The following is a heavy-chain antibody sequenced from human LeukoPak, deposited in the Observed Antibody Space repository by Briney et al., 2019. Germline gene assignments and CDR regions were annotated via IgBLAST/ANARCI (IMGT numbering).Heavy chain of an antibody. J-gene: IGHJ4*02. V-gene: IGHV3-23*01. CDR3: ARGPWGSGGYYMYYFAS. D-gene: IGHD3-10*01. CDR2: ISGSGGST. CDR1: GLTFSSFA. Sequence: PGGSLRLSCAASGLTFSSFAMRWARQAPGKGLEWVSAISGSGGSTYYADSVKGRFTISRDNSKTTLYLQMNSLRAEDTAVYYCARGPWGSGGYYMYYFASWGQGTLVTVSS.